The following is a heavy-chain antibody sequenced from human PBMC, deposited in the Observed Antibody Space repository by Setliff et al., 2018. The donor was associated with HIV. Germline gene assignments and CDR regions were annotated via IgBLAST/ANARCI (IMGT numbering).Heavy chain of an antibody. CDR2: VSVGGT. CDR1: GASVSMPGW. Sequence: SETLSLTCTVIGASVSMPGWWGWVRQSPGKRLEWIGEVSVGGTKYNPSLQGRATTSVDRSKNQFSLELRSVTAADTAVYYCVKEGRTSTVFDYWGQGVMVTVSS. J-gene: IGHJ4*02. D-gene: IGHD1-7*01. V-gene: IGHV4-4*02. CDR3: VKEGRTSTVFDY.